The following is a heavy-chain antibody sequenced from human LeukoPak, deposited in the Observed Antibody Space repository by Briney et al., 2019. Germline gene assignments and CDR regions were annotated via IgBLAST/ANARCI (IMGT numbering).Heavy chain of an antibody. Sequence: SETLSLTCTVSGGSINGYNWSWIRQPPGKGLEWIGYIYYSGSTNYNPSLKSRVTISVDTSKNQFSLKLSSVTAADTAVYYCATFLLEVGATNWFDPWGQGTLVTVSS. CDR2: IYYSGST. V-gene: IGHV4-59*01. CDR1: GGSINGYN. D-gene: IGHD1-26*01. J-gene: IGHJ5*02. CDR3: ATFLLEVGATNWFDP.